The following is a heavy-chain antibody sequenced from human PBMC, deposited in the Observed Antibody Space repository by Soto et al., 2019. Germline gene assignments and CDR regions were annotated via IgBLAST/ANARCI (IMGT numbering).Heavy chain of an antibody. CDR1: GGSISSGTYY. D-gene: IGHD2-15*01. J-gene: IGHJ6*02. CDR2: IYYSGST. V-gene: IGHV4-31*03. Sequence: SETLSLTCTVSGGSISSGTYYWNWIRQHPGKGLEWIGYIYYSGSTYYNPSLKSRLAMSLDTSTNQFSLKLSSVTAADTAVYYCARDRLTHYYYYGMDVWGRGTTVTVSS. CDR3: ARDRLTHYYYYGMDV.